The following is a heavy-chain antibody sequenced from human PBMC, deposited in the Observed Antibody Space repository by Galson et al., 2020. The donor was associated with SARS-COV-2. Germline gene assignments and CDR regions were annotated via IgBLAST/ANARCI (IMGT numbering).Heavy chain of an antibody. CDR1: GGSLSGYY. D-gene: IGHD3-22*01. J-gene: IGHJ6*02. CDR3: ASGMIVVGPYGMDV. CDR2: INHSGST. V-gene: IGHV4-34*01. Sequence: SETLSLTCAVYGGSLSGYYWSWIRQPPGKGLEWIGEINHSGSTNYNPYLKSRVTISVDTSKNQFSLKLSSVTAADTAVYYCASGMIVVGPYGMDVWGQGTMVTVSS.